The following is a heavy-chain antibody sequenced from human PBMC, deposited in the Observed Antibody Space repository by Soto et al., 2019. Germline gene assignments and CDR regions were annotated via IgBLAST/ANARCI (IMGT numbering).Heavy chain of an antibody. D-gene: IGHD5-12*01. Sequence: EMQLLESGGGVVQPGGPLRLSCAASGFTFSRYAMSWVRQAPGKGLERVSAISGSGADSYDADSVKGRFIISRDNSKNTLSLQMNDLRDEDTAVYYCAKSTGVLATTGGDVDMWGQGTMVFVSS. J-gene: IGHJ3*02. V-gene: IGHV3-23*01. CDR2: ISGSGADS. CDR3: AKSTGVLATTGGDVDM. CDR1: GFTFSRYA.